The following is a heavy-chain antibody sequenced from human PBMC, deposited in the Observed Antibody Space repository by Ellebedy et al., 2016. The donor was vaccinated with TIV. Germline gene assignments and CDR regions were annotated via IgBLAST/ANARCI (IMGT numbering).Heavy chain of an antibody. Sequence: GESLEISCAASGFAFSTYSMNWVRQAPGKGLEWVSSISSSGAYRYHADSMEGRFTISRDNAKNSLYLQMNSLRADDTAVYYCAREKSGHKWNDGFDSWGQGTLVTVSS. V-gene: IGHV3-21*01. J-gene: IGHJ4*02. CDR2: ISSSGAYR. CDR3: AREKSGHKWNDGFDS. CDR1: GFAFSTYS. D-gene: IGHD1-1*01.